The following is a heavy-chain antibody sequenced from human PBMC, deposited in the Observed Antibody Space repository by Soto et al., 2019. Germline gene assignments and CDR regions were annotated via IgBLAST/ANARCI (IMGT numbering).Heavy chain of an antibody. V-gene: IGHV2-26*01. Sequence: QVTLKESGPALVQPTEPLTLTCTVSGFPLSNPRMGVNWIRQSPGKTLEWLAHIFSNDKKSYNTSQKTRLNMSKATSKNQVVITMTNLDTVDTGTYYCARIFSQHNISTGTNVVFDYWGQGILVTVSS. J-gene: IGHJ4*02. D-gene: IGHD3-9*01. CDR3: ARIFSQHNISTGTNVVFDY. CDR1: GFPLSNPRMG. CDR2: IFSNDKK.